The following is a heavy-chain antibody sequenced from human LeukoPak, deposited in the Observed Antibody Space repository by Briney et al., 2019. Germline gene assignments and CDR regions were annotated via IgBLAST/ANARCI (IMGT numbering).Heavy chain of an antibody. CDR3: ARKYCSSISCLFDY. CDR1: GFTFSSYE. J-gene: IGHJ4*02. Sequence: GGSLRLSCAASGFTFSSYEMNWVRQAPGKGLEWVSYISSSGSAIYYADSVKGRFTISRDNAKNSLYLQMNSLRAEDTAVYYRARKYCSSISCLFDYWGQGTLVTVSS. D-gene: IGHD2-2*01. V-gene: IGHV3-48*03. CDR2: ISSSGSAI.